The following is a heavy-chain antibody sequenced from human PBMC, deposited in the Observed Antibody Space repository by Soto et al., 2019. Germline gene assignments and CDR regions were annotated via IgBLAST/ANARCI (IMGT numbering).Heavy chain of an antibody. CDR1: GYSFTSYW. D-gene: IGHD2-15*01. J-gene: IGHJ6*02. Sequence: GESLKISCKGSGYSFTSYWIGWVRQMPGKGLEWMGIIYPGDSDTRYSPSFHGQVTISADKSISTAYLQWSSLKASDTAMYYCARPNSTPYYYYGMDVWGQGTTVTVSS. V-gene: IGHV5-51*01. CDR2: IYPGDSDT. CDR3: ARPNSTPYYYYGMDV.